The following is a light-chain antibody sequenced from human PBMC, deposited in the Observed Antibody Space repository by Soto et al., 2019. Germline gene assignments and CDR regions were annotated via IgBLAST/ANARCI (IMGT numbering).Light chain of an antibody. V-gene: IGLV1-40*01. CDR3: QTCDTSLSGWA. CDR1: SSNIGAGFD. Sequence: QSVLTQPPSVCGAPGQRVTISCDGSSSNIGAGFDVYWHQQLPGTAPKPLIYDNINRPSGVPDRFSGSKSGTSACLAITGLQTEDEADYYCQTCDTSLSGWAFGGGTKLTVL. J-gene: IGLJ3*02. CDR2: DNI.